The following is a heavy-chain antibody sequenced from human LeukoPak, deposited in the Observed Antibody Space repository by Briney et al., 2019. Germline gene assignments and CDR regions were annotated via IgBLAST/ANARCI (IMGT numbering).Heavy chain of an antibody. CDR1: GGSFSGYY. CDR2: ISHSGST. CDR3: ARVDSSGGTDAFDI. D-gene: IGHD3-22*01. J-gene: IGHJ3*02. V-gene: IGHV4-34*01. Sequence: SETLSLTCAVYGGSFSGYYWSWIRQPPGKGLEWIGEISHSGSTNYNPSLKSRVTISVDTSKNQFSLKLSSVTAADTAVYYCARVDSSGGTDAFDIWGQGTMVTVSS.